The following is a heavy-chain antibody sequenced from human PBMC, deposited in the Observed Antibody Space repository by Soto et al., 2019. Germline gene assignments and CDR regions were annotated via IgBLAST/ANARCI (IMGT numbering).Heavy chain of an antibody. CDR1: GFTFSSYR. D-gene: IGHD3-10*01. J-gene: IGHJ4*02. CDR2: ISSSSSTI. CDR3: ARANYYGSPGDFDY. Sequence: EVQLVESGGGLVQPGGSLRLSCAASGFTFSSYRMNWVRQAPGKGLEWVSYISSSSSTIYYADSVKGRFTISRDNAKNSLYLQMNSLRAEDTAVYYCARANYYGSPGDFDYCGQGTLVTVSS. V-gene: IGHV3-48*01.